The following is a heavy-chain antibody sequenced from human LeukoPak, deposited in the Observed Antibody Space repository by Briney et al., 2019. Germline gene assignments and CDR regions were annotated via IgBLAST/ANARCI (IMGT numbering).Heavy chain of an antibody. D-gene: IGHD2-21*02. Sequence: GGSLRVSCAASGFIFSSYAMSWVRQAPGKGLEWVSAISGSGSSSYYADSVKGRFTISRDNSKNTLYLQMNSLRAEDTAVHYCVKAETTRVVVTTDHFDFWGQGTLVTVSS. CDR3: VKAETTRVVVTTDHFDF. V-gene: IGHV3-23*01. J-gene: IGHJ4*02. CDR2: ISGSGSSS. CDR1: GFIFSSYA.